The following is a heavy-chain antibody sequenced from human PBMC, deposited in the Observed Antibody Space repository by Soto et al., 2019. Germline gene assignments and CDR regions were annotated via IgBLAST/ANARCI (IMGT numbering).Heavy chain of an antibody. J-gene: IGHJ4*02. V-gene: IGHV3-30*18. Sequence: PGGSLRLSCAASGFTFSSYGMHWVRQAPGKGLEWVAVISYDGSNKYYADSVKGRFTISRDNSKNTLYLQMNSLRAEDTAVYYCAKSLFRGPTVVVPVDYWGQGTLVTVSS. CDR2: ISYDGSNK. D-gene: IGHD2-2*01. CDR3: AKSLFRGPTVVVPVDY. CDR1: GFTFSSYG.